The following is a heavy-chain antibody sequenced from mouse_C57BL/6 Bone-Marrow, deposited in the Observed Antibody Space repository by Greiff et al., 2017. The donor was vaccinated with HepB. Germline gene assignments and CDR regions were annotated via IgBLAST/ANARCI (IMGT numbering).Heavy chain of an antibody. J-gene: IGHJ1*03. Sequence: QVQLQQPGAELVKPGASVKLSCKASGYTFTSYWMQWVKQRPGQGLEWIGEIDPSDSYTNYNQKFKGKATLTVDTSSSKAYMQLSSLTSEDSAVYYCAREGLLRWYFDVWGTGTTVTVSS. CDR1: GYTFTSYW. CDR3: AREGLLRWYFDV. D-gene: IGHD1-1*01. CDR2: IDPSDSYT. V-gene: IGHV1-50*01.